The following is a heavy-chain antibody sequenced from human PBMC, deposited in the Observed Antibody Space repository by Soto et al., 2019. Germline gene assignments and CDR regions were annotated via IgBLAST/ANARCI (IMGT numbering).Heavy chain of an antibody. CDR3: ARHDSSGYYVPPDY. V-gene: IGHV5-51*01. D-gene: IGHD3-22*01. CDR2: IFPGDSDT. Sequence: GESLKISCKASGYSFPSYWIGWVRQMPGKGLEWMGIIFPGDSDTRYSPSFQGQVTISADKSISTAYLQWSSLKASDTAMYYCARHDSSGYYVPPDYWGQGTLVTVSS. CDR1: GYSFPSYW. J-gene: IGHJ4*02.